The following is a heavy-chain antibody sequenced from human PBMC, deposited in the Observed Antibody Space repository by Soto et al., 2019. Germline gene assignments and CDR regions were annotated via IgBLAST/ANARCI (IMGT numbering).Heavy chain of an antibody. CDR2: VIPVFGTT. CDR1: EDTFTYYA. J-gene: IGHJ3*01. CDR3: ARSYLTAPSPAASDV. Sequence: QVQLVQSGAEVRKPGSSVKVSCKASEDTFTYYAFTWVRQAPGQGLEWVGQVIPVFGTTNHAQKFQGRVTFTADESTSTSYMELTDLRSDDTAVYFCARSYLTAPSPAASDVWGQGTKVTVSS. V-gene: IGHV1-69*01. D-gene: IGHD3-10*01.